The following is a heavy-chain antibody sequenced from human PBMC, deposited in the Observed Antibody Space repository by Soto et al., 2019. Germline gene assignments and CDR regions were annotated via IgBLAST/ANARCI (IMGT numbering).Heavy chain of an antibody. V-gene: IGHV1-69*04. Sequence: SVKVSCKASGGTFSSYTISWARQAPGQGLEWMGRIIPILGIANYAQKFQGRVTITADKSTSTAYMELSSLRSEDTAVYYCAREGYCSGGSCFGSDSYYYGMDVWGQGTTVTVSS. J-gene: IGHJ6*02. CDR1: GGTFSSYT. D-gene: IGHD2-15*01. CDR2: IIPILGIA. CDR3: AREGYCSGGSCFGSDSYYYGMDV.